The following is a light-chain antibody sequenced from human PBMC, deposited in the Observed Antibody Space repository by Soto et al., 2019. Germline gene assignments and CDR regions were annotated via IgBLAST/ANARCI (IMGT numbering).Light chain of an antibody. CDR3: QQVYSPPGT. V-gene: IGKV1-39*01. CDR2: SAS. CDR1: QSISSY. Sequence: DIQMTQSPSSLSASVGDRVTITCRASQSISSYVNWYQQKPGKAPNLLIYSASTLQSWVPSRFSGGGSGTDFSLTINSLEAEDFATYICQQVYSPPGTFGQGTKVEI. J-gene: IGKJ1*01.